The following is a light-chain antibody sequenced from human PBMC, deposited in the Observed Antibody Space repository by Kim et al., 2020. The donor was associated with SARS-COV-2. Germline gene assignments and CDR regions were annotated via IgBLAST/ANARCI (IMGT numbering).Light chain of an antibody. Sequence: QSALTQPASVSGSPGQSITISCTGTSSDVGGYNYVSWYQQHPGKAPKLMIYDVSKRPSGVSNRFSGSKSGNTASLTISGLQADDEADYYCSSYTSSSPLYVFGTGTKV. CDR2: DVS. CDR3: SSYTSSSPLYV. CDR1: SSDVGGYNY. V-gene: IGLV2-14*01. J-gene: IGLJ1*01.